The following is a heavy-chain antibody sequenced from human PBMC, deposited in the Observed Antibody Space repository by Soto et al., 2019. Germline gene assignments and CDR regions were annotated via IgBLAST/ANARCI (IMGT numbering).Heavy chain of an antibody. D-gene: IGHD2-21*02. CDR3: AKDQVEVVTATGLDY. CDR1: GFTFSSYA. CDR2: ISGSGMST. J-gene: IGHJ4*02. V-gene: IGHV3-23*01. Sequence: EVQLLESGGGLVQPGGSLRLSCAASGFTFSSYAMNWVRQAPGKGLGWVSGISGSGMSTYYADSVKGRFTISRDNSKNTVYLQMNSLRAEDTAIYYCAKDQVEVVTATGLDYWGQGTLVTVSS.